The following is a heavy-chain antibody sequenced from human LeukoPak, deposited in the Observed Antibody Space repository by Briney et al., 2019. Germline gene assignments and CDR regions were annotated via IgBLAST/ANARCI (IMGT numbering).Heavy chain of an antibody. J-gene: IGHJ3*02. CDR2: IYTSGST. V-gene: IGHV4-4*07. CDR1: GDSISTYY. Sequence: SETLSLTYTVSGDSISTYYWGWIRQPAGKRLEWIGRIYTSGSTNYNPSLESRVTMSVDTSKNQFSLNLSSVTAADTAVYYCARAISSGWFKNAFDIWGQGTMVTVSS. CDR3: ARAISSGWFKNAFDI. D-gene: IGHD6-19*01.